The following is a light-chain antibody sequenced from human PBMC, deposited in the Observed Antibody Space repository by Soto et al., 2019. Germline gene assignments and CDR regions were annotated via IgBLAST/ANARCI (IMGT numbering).Light chain of an antibody. CDR2: EVV. CDR3: KSYAGSNTDV. J-gene: IGLJ1*01. V-gene: IGLV2-8*01. Sequence: QSALTKPPSASGSPGQSVTISCTGTKSEIGVYDFVSWYQHHPGKAPRLIIYEVVQRPSGVPDRFSGSKTGNTASLTVSGLQAADEADYFCKSYAGSNTDVFGSGTKLTVL. CDR1: KSEIGVYDF.